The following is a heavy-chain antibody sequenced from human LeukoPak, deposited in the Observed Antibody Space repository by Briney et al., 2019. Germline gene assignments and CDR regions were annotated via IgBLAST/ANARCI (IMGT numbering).Heavy chain of an antibody. Sequence: GSLRLSCAASGFTFSSHGMHWVRQAPGKGLEYASGISSNGGSTFYASSVKGRFTISRDNSENTLYLQMGSLRVEDMAVYYCARAAGAPFDHWGQGTLVSVSS. D-gene: IGHD1-26*01. CDR2: ISSNGGST. V-gene: IGHV3-64*01. CDR1: GFTFSSHG. CDR3: ARAAGAPFDH. J-gene: IGHJ4*02.